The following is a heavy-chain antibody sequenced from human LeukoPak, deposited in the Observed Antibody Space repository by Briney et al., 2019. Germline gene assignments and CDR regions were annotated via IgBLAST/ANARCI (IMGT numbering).Heavy chain of an antibody. CDR1: GFTFSSYE. V-gene: IGHV3-48*03. Sequence: PGGSLRLSCAASGFTFSSYEMNWVRQAPGKGLEWVSYISSSGSTIYYADSVKGRFTISRDNAKNSLYLQMNGLRAEDTAVYYCAKLNYYYMDVWGKGTTVTISS. J-gene: IGHJ6*03. D-gene: IGHD1-7*01. CDR3: AKLNYYYMDV. CDR2: ISSSGSTI.